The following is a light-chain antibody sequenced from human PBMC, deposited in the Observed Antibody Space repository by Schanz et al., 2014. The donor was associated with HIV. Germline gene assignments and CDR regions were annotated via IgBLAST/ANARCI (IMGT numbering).Light chain of an antibody. J-gene: IGKJ4*01. CDR3: QQYNKWPRVT. CDR1: QTVSNN. V-gene: IGKV3-15*01. Sequence: EIVMTQSPGTLSVSPGERATLSCRASQTVSNNLAWYQQKPGQAPRLLIYGASTRVTGIPARFSGSGSGTEFTLTISSLQSEDFAVYYCQQYNKWPRVTFGGGTKVEIK. CDR2: GAS.